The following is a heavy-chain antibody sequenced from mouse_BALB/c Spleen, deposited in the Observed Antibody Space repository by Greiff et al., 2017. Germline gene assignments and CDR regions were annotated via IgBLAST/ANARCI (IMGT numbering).Heavy chain of an antibody. Sequence: EVQLVESGGDLVKPGGSLKLSCAASGFTFSSYGMSWVRQTPEKRLEWVATISDGGSYTYYPNSVKGRFTISIDNAKNNLYLQMSRLKSDDTAMYYCTRGLGTYYKYYAMDYWGQGTSVTVSS. V-gene: IGHV5-6*01. CDR1: GFTFSSYG. CDR2: ISDGGSYT. D-gene: IGHD2-12*01. CDR3: TRGLGTYYKYYAMDY. J-gene: IGHJ4*01.